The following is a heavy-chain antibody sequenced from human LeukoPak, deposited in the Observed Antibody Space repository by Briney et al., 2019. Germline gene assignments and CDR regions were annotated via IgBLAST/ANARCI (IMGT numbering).Heavy chain of an antibody. V-gene: IGHV4-31*03. J-gene: IGHJ3*02. CDR1: GGSISSGGYY. CDR3: ASTPLMIKGLGVPDVDI. CDR2: IYYSGST. Sequence: PSQTLSLTCTVSGGSISSGGYYWSWIRQHPGKGLEWIGYIYYSGSTYYNPSLKSRVTISVDTSKNQFSLKLSSVIAADTAVYYCASTPLMIKGLGVPDVDIWGQGTMVTVSS. D-gene: IGHD3-16*01.